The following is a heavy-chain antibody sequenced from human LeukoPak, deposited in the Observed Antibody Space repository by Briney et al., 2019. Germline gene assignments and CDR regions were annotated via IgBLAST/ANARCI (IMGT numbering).Heavy chain of an antibody. CDR2: IYYSGNT. J-gene: IGHJ5*02. D-gene: IGHD6-6*01. CDR3: ARLYSSSGYNWFDP. CDR1: GGSIGSTTYY. V-gene: IGHV4-39*07. Sequence: SETLSLTCIVSGGSIGSTTYYWGWIRQPPGKRLEWIGSIYYSGNTYYNPSLKSRVTISLDTSRNQFSLNLSSVTAADTAVYYCARLYSSSGYNWFDPWGQGTLVTVSS.